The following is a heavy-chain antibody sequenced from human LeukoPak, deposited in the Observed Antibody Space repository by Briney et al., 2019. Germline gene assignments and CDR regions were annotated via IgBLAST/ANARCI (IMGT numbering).Heavy chain of an antibody. J-gene: IGHJ6*03. CDR2: VYYSGST. Sequence: SETLSLTCTVSGGSMSSTSYYWDWIRQSPEKGLEWIGSVYYSGSTYYNPSLKSRVTISVDTSKNQSSLKLSSVTAADTAVYYCATQPGYYYYMDVWGKGTTVTVSS. CDR3: ATQPGYYYYMDV. V-gene: IGHV4-39*01. CDR1: GGSMSSTSYY.